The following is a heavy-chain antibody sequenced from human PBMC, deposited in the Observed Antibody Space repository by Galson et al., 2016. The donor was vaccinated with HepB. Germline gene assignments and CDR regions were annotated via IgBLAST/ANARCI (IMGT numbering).Heavy chain of an antibody. D-gene: IGHD3-10*01. J-gene: IGHJ4*02. Sequence: SLRLSCAGSGFNFNSAWMNWVRQAPGKGLEWVGRIKSNVHGGTTDYNTPVRGRFTVSRDDSKSTLYLQMNSLEAEDTALYYCTTDNQYRDDTGYFGGARTWGQGTLVTVSS. CDR2: IKSNVHGGTT. CDR1: GFNFNSAW. V-gene: IGHV3-15*07. CDR3: TTDNQYRDDTGYFGGART.